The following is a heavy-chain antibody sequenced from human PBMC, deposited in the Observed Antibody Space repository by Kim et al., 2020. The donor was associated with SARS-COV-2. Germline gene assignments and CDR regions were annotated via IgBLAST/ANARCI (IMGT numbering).Heavy chain of an antibody. V-gene: IGHV3-33*05. D-gene: IGHD3-10*01. J-gene: IGHJ5*02. CDR2: ISYDGSNK. CDR1: GFTFSSYG. Sequence: GGSLRLSCAASGFTFSSYGMHWVRQAPGKGLEWVAVISYDGSNKYYADSVKGRFTISRDNSKNTLYLQMNSLRAEDTAGYYCAREAETYYYGSGHWFDPWGQGTLVTVA. CDR3: AREAETYYYGSGHWFDP.